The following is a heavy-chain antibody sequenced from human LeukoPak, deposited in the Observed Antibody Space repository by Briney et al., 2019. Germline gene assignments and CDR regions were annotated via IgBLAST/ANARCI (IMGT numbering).Heavy chain of an antibody. CDR3: ARRPRSPYYYGSGSYYNGFDY. V-gene: IGHV4-38-2*02. D-gene: IGHD3-10*01. CDR1: GYSISSGYY. CDR2: IYRSMNT. Sequence: SETLSLTCTVSGYSISSGYYWGWIRQPPGKGLEWIGTIYRSMNTYYNPSLKSRVTISVDTSKNQFSLKLSSVTAADAAVYYCARRPRSPYYYGSGSYYNGFDYWGQGTLVTVSS. J-gene: IGHJ4*02.